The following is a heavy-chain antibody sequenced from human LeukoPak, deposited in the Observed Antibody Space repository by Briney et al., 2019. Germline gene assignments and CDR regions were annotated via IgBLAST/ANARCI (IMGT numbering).Heavy chain of an antibody. Sequence: SETLSLTCTVSGVSMRTYYWSWIRQPAGKGLEWIGRIYTSGSTNYNPSLKSRVTISVDTSKNQFSLKLSSVTAADTAVYYCARGPRVTGDVDYWGQGTLVTVSS. D-gene: IGHD7-27*01. CDR3: ARGPRVTGDVDY. J-gene: IGHJ4*02. V-gene: IGHV4-4*07. CDR1: GVSMRTYY. CDR2: IYTSGST.